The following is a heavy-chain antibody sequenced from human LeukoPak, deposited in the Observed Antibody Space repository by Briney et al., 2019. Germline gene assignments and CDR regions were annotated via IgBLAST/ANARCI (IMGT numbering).Heavy chain of an antibody. CDR3: ARVWDSYFDY. J-gene: IGHJ4*02. V-gene: IGHV3-7*01. Sequence: PGGSLRLSCAASGFTFSSYWMGWVRQAPGKRLEWVANMNIDGSEKYYADSVKGRFTISRDNARNSVYLQMNSLRVEDTAVYYCARVWDSYFDYWGQGTLVTVSS. D-gene: IGHD1-26*01. CDR1: GFTFSSYW. CDR2: MNIDGSEK.